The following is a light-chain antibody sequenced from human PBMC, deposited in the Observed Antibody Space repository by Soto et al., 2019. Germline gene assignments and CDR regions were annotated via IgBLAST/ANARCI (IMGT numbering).Light chain of an antibody. V-gene: IGKV3-20*01. J-gene: IGKJ1*01. CDR2: AES. Sequence: EMVVTQSPGTLSLSPGERATLACRASQSVSSSYLAWYQQKPGEAPSLLIYAESSRATGIPDRFSGSESGTDFTLTISRLEPEDFAVYYCQQYGSSPLTFGQGTKVEIK. CDR1: QSVSSSY. CDR3: QQYGSSPLT.